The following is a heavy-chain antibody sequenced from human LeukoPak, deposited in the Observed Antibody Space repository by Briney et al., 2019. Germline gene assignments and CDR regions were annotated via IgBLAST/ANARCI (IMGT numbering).Heavy chain of an antibody. D-gene: IGHD4-23*01. Sequence: SVTVSCQASGGTFSSYAISWVRQAPGQGLEWMGRIIPIFGIANYAQKFQGRVTITADKSTSTAYMELSSLRSEDTAVYYCARGGNSKVFDYWGQGTLVTVSS. CDR1: GGTFSSYA. J-gene: IGHJ4*02. V-gene: IGHV1-69*04. CDR2: IIPIFGIA. CDR3: ARGGNSKVFDY.